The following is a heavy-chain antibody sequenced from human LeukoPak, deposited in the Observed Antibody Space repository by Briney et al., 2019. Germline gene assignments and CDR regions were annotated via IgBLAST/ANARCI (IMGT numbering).Heavy chain of an antibody. CDR3: AGIRIAAAGTEGYFDY. J-gene: IGHJ4*02. D-gene: IGHD6-13*01. Sequence: PSETLSLTCAVYGGSFSGYYWRWIRQPPGKGLEWIGEINHSGSTNYNPSLKSRVTISVDTSKNQFSLKLSSVTAADTAVYYCAGIRIAAAGTEGYFDYWGQGTLVTVSS. V-gene: IGHV4-34*01. CDR2: INHSGST. CDR1: GGSFSGYY.